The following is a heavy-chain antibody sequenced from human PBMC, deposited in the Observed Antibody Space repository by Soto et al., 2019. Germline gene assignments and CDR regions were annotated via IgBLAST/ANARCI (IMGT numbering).Heavy chain of an antibody. D-gene: IGHD1-26*01. CDR2: IYHSGST. Sequence: SETLSLTCAVSGGSISSGGYSWSWIRQPPGKGLEWIGYIYHSGSTYYNPSLKSRVTISVDRTKNQFSLKLSSVTAADTAVYYCARGKSHDVGALSYGMDVWGQGTTVTVSS. J-gene: IGHJ6*02. CDR3: ARGKSHDVGALSYGMDV. V-gene: IGHV4-30-2*01. CDR1: GGSISSGGYS.